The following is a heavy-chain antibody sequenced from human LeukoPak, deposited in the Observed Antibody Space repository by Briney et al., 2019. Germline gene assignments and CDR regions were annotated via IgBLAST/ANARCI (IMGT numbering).Heavy chain of an antibody. V-gene: IGHV3-23*01. CDR3: AKYSGYAGYYFDS. CDR2: ISGSAAGT. Sequence: GGSLRLSCAASGFTFSTYGMSWVRQAPGKGLEWVSAISGSAAGTFYSDSVKGRFTISRDYSKNTLSLQINSLRVEDTAVYYCAKYSGYAGYYFDSWGQGTLVTVSS. D-gene: IGHD5-12*01. CDR1: GFTFSTYG. J-gene: IGHJ4*02.